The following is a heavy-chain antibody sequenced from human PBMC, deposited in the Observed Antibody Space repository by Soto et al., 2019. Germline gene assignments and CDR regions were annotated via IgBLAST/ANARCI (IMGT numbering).Heavy chain of an antibody. J-gene: IGHJ4*02. CDR1: GFPFSRYA. CDR3: AKWSRIAVAGAPIRDY. D-gene: IGHD6-19*01. Sequence: XXSLRLSCAASGFPFSRYAMRWGPQAPGKGLAWVSAISGSGGSTYYADSVKGRFTISRDNSKNTLYLQMNSLRAEDTAVYYCAKWSRIAVAGAPIRDYWGQGTLVTVSS. CDR2: ISGSGGST. V-gene: IGHV3-23*01.